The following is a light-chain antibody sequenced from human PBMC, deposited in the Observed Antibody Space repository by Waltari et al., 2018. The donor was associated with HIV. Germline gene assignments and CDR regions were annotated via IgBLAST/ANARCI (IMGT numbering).Light chain of an antibody. J-gene: IGLJ3*02. CDR3: AAWDDSLSGWV. Sequence: QSVLTQPPSASGTPGQRVTISCSGSSSNIGSNYVYWYQQLPGTAPKLLIYRNNQRHSGVHDRFSGSKSGTSASLAISGLRSEDEADYDCAAWDDSLSGWVFGGGTKLTVL. V-gene: IGLV1-47*01. CDR2: RNN. CDR1: SSNIGSNY.